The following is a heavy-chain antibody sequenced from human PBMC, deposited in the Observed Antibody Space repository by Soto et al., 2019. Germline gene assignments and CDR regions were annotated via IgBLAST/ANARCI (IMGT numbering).Heavy chain of an antibody. V-gene: IGHV3-23*01. CDR2: ISGSGGST. D-gene: IGHD5-18*01. CDR1: GFTFSSYA. CDR3: AKSKVYSYVQWFDP. J-gene: IGHJ5*02. Sequence: GESLKLSCAASGFTFSSYAMSWVRQAPGKGLEWVSAISGSGGSTYSADSVKGRFTISRDNSKNTLYLQMNSPRAEDTAVYYCAKSKVYSYVQWFDPWGQGPLVTV.